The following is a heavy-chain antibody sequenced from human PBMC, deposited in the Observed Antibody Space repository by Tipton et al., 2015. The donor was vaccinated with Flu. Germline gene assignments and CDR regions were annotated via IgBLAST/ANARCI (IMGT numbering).Heavy chain of an antibody. J-gene: IGHJ6*02. V-gene: IGHV4-59*01. CDR1: GGSISSYY. CDR3: ARDRIAVAGNLYYYYGMDV. CDR2: IYYSGST. Sequence: GLVKPSETLSLTCTVSGGSISSYYWSWIRQPPGKGLEWIGYIYYSGSTNYNPSLKSRVTISVDTSKNQFSLKLSSVTAADTAVYYCARDRIAVAGNLYYYYGMDVWGQGTMVTVSS. D-gene: IGHD6-19*01.